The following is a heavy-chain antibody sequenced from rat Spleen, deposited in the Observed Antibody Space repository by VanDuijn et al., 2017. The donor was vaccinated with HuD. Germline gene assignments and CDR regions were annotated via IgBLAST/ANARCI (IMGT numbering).Heavy chain of an antibody. Sequence: EVQLVESGGGSVQPGGSLKLSCAASGFTYNDYAMAWVRQAPAKGLEWVATISTGGGDTYYRDSVGGRFTISRDNAKNTLYLQMDSLRSEDTATYYCAKDKGEYNNLFDYWGQGVMVTVTS. CDR1: GFTYNDYA. J-gene: IGHJ2*01. V-gene: IGHV5S13*01. CDR3: AKDKGEYNNLFDY. CDR2: ISTGGGDT. D-gene: IGHD1-10*01.